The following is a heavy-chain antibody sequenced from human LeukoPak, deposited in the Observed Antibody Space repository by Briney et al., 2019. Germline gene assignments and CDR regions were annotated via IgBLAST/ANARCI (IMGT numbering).Heavy chain of an antibody. J-gene: IGHJ5*02. CDR3: ATRVGRGYCSSTSCYTGWFDP. Sequence: ASVKVSCKVSGYTLTELSMHWVRQAPGKGLEWMGGFDPEDGETIYAQKFQGRVTMTEDTSTDTAYMELSSLRSEDTAVYYCATRVGRGYCSSTSCYTGWFDPWGLGTLVTVSS. V-gene: IGHV1-24*01. CDR2: FDPEDGET. D-gene: IGHD2-2*02. CDR1: GYTLTELS.